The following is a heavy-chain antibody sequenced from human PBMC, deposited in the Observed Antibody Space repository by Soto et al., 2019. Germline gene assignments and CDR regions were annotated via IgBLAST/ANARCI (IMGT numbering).Heavy chain of an antibody. CDR2: ISSSGSTI. Sequence: QVPLVESGGGLVKPGGSLRLSCAVSGFTFSDYYMSWIRQAPGKGLEWISYISSSGSTIYYADSVKGRFTMSRDNAKNSVFLQMNSLRAEDTAIYYCARGAYDPHYYGMDVWGQGTTVTVSS. CDR3: ARGAYDPHYYGMDV. D-gene: IGHD5-12*01. J-gene: IGHJ6*02. V-gene: IGHV3-11*01. CDR1: GFTFSDYY.